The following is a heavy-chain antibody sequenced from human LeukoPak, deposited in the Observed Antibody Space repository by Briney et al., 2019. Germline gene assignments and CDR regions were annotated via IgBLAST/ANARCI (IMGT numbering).Heavy chain of an antibody. J-gene: IGHJ4*02. CDR3: ATTSGYE. D-gene: IGHD5-12*01. V-gene: IGHV4-39*01. Sequence: SXTLSLTCTVSGGSISSSSYYWGWNRQPQGKGLEWIVSIYHSGSIYYTPSRKSRVTISVNTSKNQFSLKLSSVTAADTAVYYCATTSGYEWGQGTLVTVSS. CDR1: GGSISSSSYY. CDR2: IYHSGSI.